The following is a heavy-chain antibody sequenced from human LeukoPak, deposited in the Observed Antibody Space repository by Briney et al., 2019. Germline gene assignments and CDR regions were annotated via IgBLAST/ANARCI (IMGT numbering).Heavy chain of an antibody. D-gene: IGHD1-26*01. CDR2: INHSGST. V-gene: IGHV4-34*01. CDR3: AKDRRIVGAPI. CDR1: GGSFSGYY. J-gene: IGHJ4*02. Sequence: SETLSLTCAVYGGSFSGYYWSWIRQPPGKGLEWIGEINHSGSTNYNPSLKSRVTISVDTSKNQFSLKLSSVTAADTAVYYCAKDRRIVGAPIWGQGTLVTVSS.